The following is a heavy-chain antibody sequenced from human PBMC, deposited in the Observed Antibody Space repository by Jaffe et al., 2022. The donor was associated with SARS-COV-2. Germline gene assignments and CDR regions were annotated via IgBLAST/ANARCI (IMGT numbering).Heavy chain of an antibody. CDR1: GFTFDDYT. D-gene: IGHD6-19*01. CDR3: AKSSYSSGLTFDY. J-gene: IGHJ4*02. Sequence: EVQLVESGGVVVQPGGSLRLSCAASGFTFDDYTMHWVRQAPGKGLEWVSLISWDGGSTYYADSVKGRFTISRDNSKNSLYLQMNSLRTEDTALYYCAKSSYSSGLTFDYWGQGTLVTVSS. V-gene: IGHV3-43*01. CDR2: ISWDGGST.